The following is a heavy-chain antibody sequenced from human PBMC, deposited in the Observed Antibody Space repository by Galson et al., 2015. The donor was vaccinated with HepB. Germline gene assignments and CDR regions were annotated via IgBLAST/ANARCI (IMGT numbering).Heavy chain of an antibody. CDR2: IDYNGST. CDR3: ARLRSGTFYRNYFDS. V-gene: IGHV4-39*01. Sequence: TLSLTCTVSGGSISSSSYYWGWIRQPPGKGLEWIGSIDYNGSTYYNPSLKSRVTISVDTSKNQFSLKLNSVTAADTAEYYCARLRSGTFYRNYFDSWGQGTLVTVSS. CDR1: GGSISSSSYY. J-gene: IGHJ4*02. D-gene: IGHD1-26*01.